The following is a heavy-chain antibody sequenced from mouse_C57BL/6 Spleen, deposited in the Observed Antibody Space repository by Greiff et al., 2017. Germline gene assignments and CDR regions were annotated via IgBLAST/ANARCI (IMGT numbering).Heavy chain of an antibody. V-gene: IGHV5-6*02. CDR3: ARRGGAQASYYFDY. D-gene: IGHD3-2*02. J-gene: IGHJ2*01. CDR1: GFTFSSYG. CDR2: ISSGGSYT. Sequence: EVKVVESGGDLVKPGGSLKLSCAASGFTFSSYGMSWVRQTPDKRLEWVATISSGGSYTYYPDSVKGRFTISRDNAKNTLYLQMSSLKSEDTAMYYCARRGGAQASYYFDYWGQGTTLTVSS.